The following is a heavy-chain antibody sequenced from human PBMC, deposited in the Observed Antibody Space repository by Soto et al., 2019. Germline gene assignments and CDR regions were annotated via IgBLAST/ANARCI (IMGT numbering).Heavy chain of an antibody. Sequence: WETLSLTCAVYGGSFSAYYWSWIRESPGKGLEWIGEINHSGSTNYSPSLKSRVTISLDTSKSHFSLTLSSVSAADTAVYYCARERRVVGGYSSSWYDYFDYWGQGTPVTVSS. V-gene: IGHV4-34*01. J-gene: IGHJ4*02. CDR1: GGSFSAYY. CDR3: ARERRVVGGYSSSWYDYFDY. CDR2: INHSGST. D-gene: IGHD6-13*01.